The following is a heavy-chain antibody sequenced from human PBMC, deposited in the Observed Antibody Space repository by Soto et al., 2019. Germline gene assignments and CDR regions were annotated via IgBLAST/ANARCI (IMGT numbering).Heavy chain of an antibody. CDR2: IYYSGST. Sequence: SETLSLTCTVSGGSISSYYWSWIRQPPGKGLEWIGSIYYSGSTYYNPSLKSRVTISVDTSKNQFSLKLSSETAADTAVYYCARLNLEMAIDSWGQGTLVTV. CDR3: ARLNLEMAIDS. V-gene: IGHV4-59*05. D-gene: IGHD2-8*01. CDR1: GGSISSYY. J-gene: IGHJ4*02.